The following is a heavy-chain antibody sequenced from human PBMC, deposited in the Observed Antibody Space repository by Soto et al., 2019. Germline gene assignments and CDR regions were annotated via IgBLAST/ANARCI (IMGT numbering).Heavy chain of an antibody. CDR1: GGPIRSSSHY. D-gene: IGHD3-16*01. CDR2: IDESGTT. CDR3: TREGGYVDY. J-gene: IGHJ4*02. V-gene: IGHV4-39*02. Sequence: SETLSLTCSVSGGPIRSSSHYWGWIRQSPGTGLEWIGSIDESGTTYYNPSLQSRVTVSVDTSKNQFSLKVISVTGADTAIYYCTREGGYVDYWGQGPLVTVSS.